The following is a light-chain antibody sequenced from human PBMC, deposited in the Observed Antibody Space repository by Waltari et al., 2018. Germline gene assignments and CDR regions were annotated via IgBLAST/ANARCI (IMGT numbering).Light chain of an antibody. CDR3: QHSFGNPPWT. V-gene: IGKV1-39*01. CDR2: DSS. Sequence: DIQMAQSPSSLSASIVDRVTIPCRASQFITTYLNWHQHKPGEAPKLLMYDSSTLQDGVPSRFSGSGSGTDFTLTISSLQPEDIATYYCQHSFGNPPWTFGRGTKV. CDR1: QFITTY. J-gene: IGKJ1*01.